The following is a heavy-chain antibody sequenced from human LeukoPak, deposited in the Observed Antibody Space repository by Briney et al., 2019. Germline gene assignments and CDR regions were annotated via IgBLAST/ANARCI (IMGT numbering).Heavy chain of an antibody. CDR3: ARDGGHHVFDN. V-gene: IGHV3-48*03. Sequence: GGSLRLSCAASGFTFSNYEMNWVRQAPGKGLEWVSYIGSSNSNIYYADSVKGRFTISRDNAKNSLYLKMNSLRAEDAAVYYCARDGGHHVFDNWGQGTLVTVSS. D-gene: IGHD2-15*01. CDR1: GFTFSNYE. CDR2: IGSSNSNI. J-gene: IGHJ4*02.